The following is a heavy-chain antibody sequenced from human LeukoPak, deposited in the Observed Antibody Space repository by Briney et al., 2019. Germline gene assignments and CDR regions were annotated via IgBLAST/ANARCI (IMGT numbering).Heavy chain of an antibody. CDR2: ISYIGTT. J-gene: IGHJ3*02. CDR3: ARDLVTVTKGFDI. D-gene: IGHD4-17*01. CDR1: GDSFSSHY. Sequence: PSETLSITCAVSGDSFSSHYWTWIRQPPGRGLEWIGYISYIGTTNYNPSIKSRVTISIDTSKNQFSLKLSSVTTADTAVYYCARDLVTVTKGFDIWGLGTMVSVSS. V-gene: IGHV4-59*11.